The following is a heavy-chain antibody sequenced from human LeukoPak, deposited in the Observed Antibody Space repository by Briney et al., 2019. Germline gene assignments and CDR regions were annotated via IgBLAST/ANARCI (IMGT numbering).Heavy chain of an antibody. CDR2: IFPGDSDT. CDR3: ARDVRDGYNFFDY. V-gene: IGHV5-51*01. CDR1: GYSFTYYW. J-gene: IGHJ4*02. Sequence: AGESLKISCKGSGYSFTYYWVAWVRQMPGKGLEWMGIIFPGDSDTRYSPSFQGQVTISADKSISTAYLQWSSLKASDTAMYYCARDVRDGYNFFDYWGQGTLVTVSS. D-gene: IGHD5-24*01.